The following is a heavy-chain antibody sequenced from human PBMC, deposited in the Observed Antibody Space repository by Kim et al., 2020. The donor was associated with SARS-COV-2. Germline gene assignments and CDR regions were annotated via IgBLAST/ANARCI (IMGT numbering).Heavy chain of an antibody. CDR1: GFNFNNFC. CDR2: IYYEGSKK. CDR3: ARDTSFFMITIGGESGGMDV. D-gene: IGHD3-16*01. V-gene: IGHV3-30*03. J-gene: IGHJ6*02. Sequence: GGSLRLSCAASGFNFNNFCMHWVRQAPGKGLVWVARIYYEGSKKYYADSLRGRFTISRDSSKNTLYLQMDSLRPEDTAVYFCARDTSFFMITIGGESGGMDVWGQGTTVTVSS.